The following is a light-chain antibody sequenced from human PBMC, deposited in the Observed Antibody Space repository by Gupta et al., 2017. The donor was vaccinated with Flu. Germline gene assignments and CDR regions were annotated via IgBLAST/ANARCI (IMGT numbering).Light chain of an antibody. CDR2: HAS. J-gene: IGKJ5*01. Sequence: TLSVSPGEGATLSCRARQSSVASNLAWYQQKPGRSPRLLIYHASTRDTGIPARFSGSGSGKDLTLTISSRQSEEFGGYYCQQYNDWPRITFGQGTRLEIK. CDR3: QQYNDWPRIT. V-gene: IGKV3-15*01. CDR1: QSSVASN.